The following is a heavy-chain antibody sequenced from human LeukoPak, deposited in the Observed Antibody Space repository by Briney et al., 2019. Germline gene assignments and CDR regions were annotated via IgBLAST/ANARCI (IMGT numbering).Heavy chain of an antibody. Sequence: ASVKVSCKASGYTFTSYYMHWVRQAPGQGLEWMGIINPSGGSTNYAQKLQGRVTMTTDTSTSTAYMELRSLRSDDTAVYYCARVPNSSGYADYWGQGTLVTVSS. CDR3: ARVPNSSGYADY. CDR1: GYTFTSYY. D-gene: IGHD3-22*01. CDR2: INPSGGST. V-gene: IGHV1-46*01. J-gene: IGHJ4*02.